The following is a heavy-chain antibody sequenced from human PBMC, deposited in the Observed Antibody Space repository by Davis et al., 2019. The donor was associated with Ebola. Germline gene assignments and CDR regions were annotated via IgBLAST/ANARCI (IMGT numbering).Heavy chain of an antibody. CDR2: VGGSGGRT. CDR1: GFSVSDNY. CDR3: AKDRSTAVTPLDVFDI. Sequence: GESLKISCEASGFSVSDNYMNWVRQAPGKGLEWVSSVGGSGGRTYYADSVKGRFTISRDNSKNTLYLQMNSLTAEDTAVYYCAKDRSTAVTPLDVFDIWGQGTMVTVSS. J-gene: IGHJ3*02. V-gene: IGHV3-23*01. D-gene: IGHD4-23*01.